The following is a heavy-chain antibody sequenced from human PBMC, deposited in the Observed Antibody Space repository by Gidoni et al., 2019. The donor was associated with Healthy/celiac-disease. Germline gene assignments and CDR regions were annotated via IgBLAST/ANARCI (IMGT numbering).Heavy chain of an antibody. Sequence: QVQLVQSGAEVKKPGSSVKVSCKASGGTFSSYAISWVRQAPGQGLEWMGRIIPILGIANYAQKFQGRVTITADKSTSTAYMELSSLRSEDTAVYYCASVPRGRVSMWYFDLWGRGTLVTVSS. CDR2: IIPILGIA. V-gene: IGHV1-69*09. J-gene: IGHJ2*01. D-gene: IGHD2-15*01. CDR1: GGTFSSYA. CDR3: ASVPRGRVSMWYFDL.